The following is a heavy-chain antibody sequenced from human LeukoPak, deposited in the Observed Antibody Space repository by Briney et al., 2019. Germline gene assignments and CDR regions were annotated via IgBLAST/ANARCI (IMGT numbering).Heavy chain of an antibody. V-gene: IGHV3-66*04. CDR2: IYSGGST. D-gene: IGHD4-17*01. CDR3: ARRLTTVVGGVVYYYYGMDV. Sequence: GGSLRLSCAASGFTDSSNYMSWVRQAPGKGLEWVSVIYSGGSTYYADFVKGRFTISRDNSKNTLYLQMNGLRAEDTVVYYCARRLTTVVGGVVYYYYGMDVWGQGTTVTVSS. J-gene: IGHJ6*02. CDR1: GFTDSSNY.